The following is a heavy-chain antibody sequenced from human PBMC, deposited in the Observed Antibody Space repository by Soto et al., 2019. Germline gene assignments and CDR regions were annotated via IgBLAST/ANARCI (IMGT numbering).Heavy chain of an antibody. CDR2: IGTAGDT. Sequence: EVQLVESGGGLVQPGGSLRLSCAASGFIFSAYDMHWVRQATGKGLEWVSAIGTAGDTYYPGSVKGRFTVSRENAKKSLYLQMNSLTVGDTAVYYCVRVYSYGPPPYYFSYIGVWGKGTTVTVSS. CDR1: GFIFSAYD. V-gene: IGHV3-13*01. CDR3: VRVYSYGPPPYYFSYIGV. D-gene: IGHD5-18*01. J-gene: IGHJ6*03.